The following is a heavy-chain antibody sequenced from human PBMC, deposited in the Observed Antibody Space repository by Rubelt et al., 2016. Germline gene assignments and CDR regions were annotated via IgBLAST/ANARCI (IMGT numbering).Heavy chain of an antibody. CDR1: DASISSYY. CDR3: ARAIVVVTARAFDI. J-gene: IGHJ3*02. CDR2: ISYSGTT. V-gene: IGHV4-59*01. D-gene: IGHD2-21*02. Sequence: QEPLQESGPGLVKPSETLSLTCTVSDASISSYYWSWIRQPPGKGLEWIGYISYSGTTNYNPSLKSRVTISVETSKNQFSPKVGSVTAADTAVYYCARAIVVVTARAFDIWGQGTMVTVSS.